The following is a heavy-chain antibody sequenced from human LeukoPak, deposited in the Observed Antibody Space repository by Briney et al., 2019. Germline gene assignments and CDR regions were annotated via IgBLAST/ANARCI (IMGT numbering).Heavy chain of an antibody. CDR1: GYTFTSYG. Sequence: ASVKVSCKASGYTFTSYGISWVRQAPGQGLEWMGWINPNSGGTNYAQKFQGRVTMTRDTSISTAYMELSRLRSDDTAVYYCARVRGSSGWQYYYYMDVWGKGTTVTVSS. CDR2: INPNSGGT. J-gene: IGHJ6*03. D-gene: IGHD6-19*01. CDR3: ARVRGSSGWQYYYYMDV. V-gene: IGHV1-2*02.